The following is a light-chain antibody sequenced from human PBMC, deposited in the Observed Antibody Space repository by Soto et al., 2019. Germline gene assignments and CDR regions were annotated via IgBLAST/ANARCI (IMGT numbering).Light chain of an antibody. J-gene: IGKJ2*02. V-gene: IGKV3-20*01. CDR3: QQYRT. Sequence: EIVLTQSPGTLSLSPGERATLSCRASQSVSSSYLAWYQQKPGQAPRLLIYGASSRATGIPDRFSGSGSGTDFTLTIRRLEPEDFAVYYCQQYRTFGQGTKLEIK. CDR1: QSVSSSY. CDR2: GAS.